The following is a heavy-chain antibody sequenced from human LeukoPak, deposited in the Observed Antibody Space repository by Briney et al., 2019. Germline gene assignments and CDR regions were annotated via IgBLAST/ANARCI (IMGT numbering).Heavy chain of an antibody. J-gene: IGHJ4*02. CDR1: GGTFSSYA. CDR2: IIPIFGTA. Sequence: WASVKVSCKASGGTFSSYAISWVRQAPGQGLEWMGGIIPIFGTANYAQKFQGRVTITADKSTSTAYMELSSLRSEDTAVYYCASGSEVWDSSGGSCYGYWGQGTLVTVSS. CDR3: ASGSEVWDSSGGSCYGY. V-gene: IGHV1-69*06. D-gene: IGHD2-15*01.